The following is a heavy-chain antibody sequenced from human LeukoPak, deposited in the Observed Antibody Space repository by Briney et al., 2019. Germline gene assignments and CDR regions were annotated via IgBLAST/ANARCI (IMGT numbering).Heavy chain of an antibody. Sequence: PGGSLRLSCAASGFTFSSYSMNWVRQAPGKGLEWVSSISSSSSYIYYADSVKGRFTISRDNAKNSLYLQMNSLRTEDTALYYCAKDMRYYYGMDVWGQGTTVTVSS. D-gene: IGHD3-16*01. V-gene: IGHV3-21*04. CDR1: GFTFSSYS. CDR2: ISSSSSYI. J-gene: IGHJ6*02. CDR3: AKDMRYYYGMDV.